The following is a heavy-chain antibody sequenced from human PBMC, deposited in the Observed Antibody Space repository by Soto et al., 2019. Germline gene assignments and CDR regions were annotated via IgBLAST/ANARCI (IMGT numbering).Heavy chain of an antibody. CDR2: ISYDGSNK. CDR1: GFTFSSYA. J-gene: IGHJ4*02. CDR3: ARGFRLVVGATDY. Sequence: QVQLVESGGGVVQPGRSLRLSCAASGFTFSSYAMHWVRQAPDKGLEWVAVISYDGSNKYYADSVKGRFTISRDNSKNTLYLQMNSLRAEDTAVYYCARGFRLVVGATDYWGQGTLVTVSS. D-gene: IGHD1-26*01. V-gene: IGHV3-30-3*01.